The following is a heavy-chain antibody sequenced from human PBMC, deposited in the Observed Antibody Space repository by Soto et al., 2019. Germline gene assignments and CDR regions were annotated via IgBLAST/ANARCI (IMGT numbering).Heavy chain of an antibody. V-gene: IGHV1-69*13. CDR3: ERLNCSSTSCYRPYYYGMDV. J-gene: IGHJ6*02. Sequence: SVKVSCKASGGTFSSYAISWVRQAPGQGLEWMGGIIPIFGTANYAQKFQGRVTITADESTSTAYMELSSLRSEDTAVYYCERLNCSSTSCYRPYYYGMDVWGQGTTVTVSS. CDR2: IIPIFGTA. CDR1: GGTFSSYA. D-gene: IGHD2-2*01.